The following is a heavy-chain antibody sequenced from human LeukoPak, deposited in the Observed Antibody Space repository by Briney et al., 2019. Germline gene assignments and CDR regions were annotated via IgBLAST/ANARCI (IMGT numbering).Heavy chain of an antibody. D-gene: IGHD3-22*01. CDR3: ARGSYYYDSSGYLGGAYYFDY. V-gene: IGHV3-48*01. J-gene: IGHJ4*02. CDR1: GFTFSSYR. CDR2: ISSSSSTI. Sequence: GGSLRLSCAASGFTFSSYRMNWVRQAPGKGLEWVSYISSSSSTIYYADSVKGRFTISRDNAKNSLYLQMNSLRAEDTAVYYCARGSYYYDSSGYLGGAYYFDYWGQGTLVTVSS.